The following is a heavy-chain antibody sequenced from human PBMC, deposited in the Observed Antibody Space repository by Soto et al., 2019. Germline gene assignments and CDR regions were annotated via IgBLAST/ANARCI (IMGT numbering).Heavy chain of an antibody. CDR3: ARGKVIAAAGTPNGDDY. CDR2: ISAYNGNT. V-gene: IGHV1-18*01. D-gene: IGHD6-13*01. CDR1: GYTFTNFG. J-gene: IGHJ4*02. Sequence: GASVKVSCKASGYTFTNFGISWVRQAPGQGLEWMGWISAYNGNTNYAQKFQGRVTMTRDTSTSTVYMEVSSLRSEDTAVYYCARGKVIAAAGTPNGDDYWGQGTLVTVSS.